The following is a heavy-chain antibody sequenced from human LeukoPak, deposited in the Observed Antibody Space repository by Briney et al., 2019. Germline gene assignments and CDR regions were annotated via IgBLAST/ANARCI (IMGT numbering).Heavy chain of an antibody. CDR2: ISAYNGNT. D-gene: IGHD3-3*01. CDR1: GYTFTSYG. V-gene: IGHV1-18*01. J-gene: IGHJ4*02. CDR3: ARGSGLIGWYYFDY. Sequence: ASVKVSCKASGYTFTSYGISWVRQAPGQGLEWMGWISAYNGNTNYAQKLQGRVTMTTDTSTSTAYMGLRSLRSDDTAVYYCARGSGLIGWYYFDYWGQGTLVTVSS.